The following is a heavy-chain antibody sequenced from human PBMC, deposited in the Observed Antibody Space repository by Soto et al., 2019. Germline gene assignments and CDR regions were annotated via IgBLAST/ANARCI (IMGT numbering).Heavy chain of an antibody. Sequence: QVQLQESGPGLVKPSETLSLTCTVSGGSISSYYWSWIRQPPGKGLEWIGYIYYSGSTNYNPSLKSRVTISVDTSKNKFSLKLSSVTAADTAVYYCARSPYSGYDLDYWGQGTLVTVSS. CDR2: IYYSGST. V-gene: IGHV4-59*01. CDR1: GGSISSYY. D-gene: IGHD5-12*01. CDR3: ARSPYSGYDLDY. J-gene: IGHJ4*02.